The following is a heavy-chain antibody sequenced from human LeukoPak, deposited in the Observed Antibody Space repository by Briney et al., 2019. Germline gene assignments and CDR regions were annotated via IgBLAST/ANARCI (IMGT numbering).Heavy chain of an antibody. CDR2: ISTYNGDT. CDR1: GYTFTTYG. CDR3: ARDRGYQLLLDFDY. D-gene: IGHD2-2*01. V-gene: IGHV1-18*01. Sequence: ASVKVSCKASGYTFTTYGISWVRQAPGQGLEWMGWISTYNGDTNYAQKFQGRVTITADESTSTAYMELSSLRSEDTAVYYCARDRGYQLLLDFDYWGQGTLVTVSS. J-gene: IGHJ4*02.